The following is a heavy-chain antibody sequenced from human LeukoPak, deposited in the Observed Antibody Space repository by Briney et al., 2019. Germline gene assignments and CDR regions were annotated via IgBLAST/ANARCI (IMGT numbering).Heavy chain of an antibody. CDR3: VRGNDYGGPHY. D-gene: IGHD4-23*01. CDR2: IDRDGSRI. Sequence: GGSLRLSCAVSGFTFSSYWMHWVRQAPGKGLVCVSSIDRDGSRINYADSVKGRFTISRDNGKNTLFLQMNSLKAEDAAVYYCVRGNDYGGPHYWGQGTLVTVSS. V-gene: IGHV3-74*01. CDR1: GFTFSSYW. J-gene: IGHJ4*02.